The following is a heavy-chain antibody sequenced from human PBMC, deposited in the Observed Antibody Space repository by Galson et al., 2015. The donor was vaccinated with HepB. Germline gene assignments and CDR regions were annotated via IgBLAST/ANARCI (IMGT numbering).Heavy chain of an antibody. V-gene: IGHV3-30*18. CDR2: ISSEETNE. CDR3: AKDKRLYLRGSGAYYFDY. J-gene: IGHJ4*02. D-gene: IGHD3-10*01. Sequence: SLRLSCAASGFTFSNLAFHGVRQPPGKGWGWLAVISSEETNEDSADSVKGRFTISRDNPKNTVYLQMNSLRVEDTAVYYCAKDKRLYLRGSGAYYFDYWGQGALVTVSS. CDR1: GFTFSNLA.